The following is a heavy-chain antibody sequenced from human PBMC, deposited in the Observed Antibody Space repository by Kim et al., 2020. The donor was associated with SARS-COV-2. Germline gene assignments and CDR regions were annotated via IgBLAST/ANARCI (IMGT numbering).Heavy chain of an antibody. V-gene: IGHV3-43D*03. CDR2: ISWDGGST. CDR1: GFTFDDYA. D-gene: IGHD6-19*01. J-gene: IGHJ1*01. CDR3: AKDIAVAAPAEYFQH. Sequence: GGSLRLSCAASGFTFDDYAMHWVRQAPGKGLEWVSLISWDGGSTYYADSVKGRFTISRDNSKNSLYLQMNSLRAEDTALYYCAKDIAVAAPAEYFQHWGQGTLVTASS.